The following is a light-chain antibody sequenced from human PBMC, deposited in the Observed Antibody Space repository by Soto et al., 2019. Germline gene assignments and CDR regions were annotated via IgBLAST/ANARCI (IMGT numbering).Light chain of an antibody. V-gene: IGLV2-11*01. J-gene: IGLJ1*01. CDR1: SSDVGGYNY. CDR2: DVS. CDR3: CSYAGSYNYV. Sequence: QSVLTQSRSVSGSPGQSVTISCTGTSSDVGGYNYVSWYQQHPGKAPKLMIYDVSKRPSGVPDRFPGSRSGNTASLTISGLQAEDEADYYCCSYAGSYNYVFGTGTKVTVL.